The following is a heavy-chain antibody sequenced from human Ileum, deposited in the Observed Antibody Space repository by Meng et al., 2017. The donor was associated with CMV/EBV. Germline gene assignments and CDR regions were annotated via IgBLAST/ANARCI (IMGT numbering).Heavy chain of an antibody. Sequence: GESVKISCAASGFTFSDYYMSWIRQAPGKGMEWVSYISSSGSTIYYADSVKGRFTISRDNAKNSLYLQMNSLRAEDTAVYYCARDLDQSARISYGMDVWGQGTTVTVSS. CDR3: ARDLDQSARISYGMDV. V-gene: IGHV3-11*01. CDR2: ISSSGSTI. J-gene: IGHJ6*02. CDR1: GFTFSDYY.